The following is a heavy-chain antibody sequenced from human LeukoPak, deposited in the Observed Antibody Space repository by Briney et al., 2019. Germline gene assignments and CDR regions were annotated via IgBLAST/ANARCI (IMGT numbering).Heavy chain of an antibody. J-gene: IGHJ4*02. D-gene: IGHD3-22*01. CDR3: ARDHYDSSGSPFDY. V-gene: IGHV1-18*01. CDR2: ISAYNGNT. Sequence: ASVNVSCKASGYTFTSYGISWVRQAPGQGLEWMGWISAYNGNTNYAQKLQGRVTMTTDTSTSTAYMELRSLRSDDTAVYYCARDHYDSSGSPFDYWGQGTLVTVSS. CDR1: GYTFTSYG.